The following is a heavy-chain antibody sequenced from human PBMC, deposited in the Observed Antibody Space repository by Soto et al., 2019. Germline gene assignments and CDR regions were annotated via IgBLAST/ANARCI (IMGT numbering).Heavy chain of an antibody. CDR1: GGSISSGGYS. CDR3: ARAVDFWSGTLIFYFDY. CDR2: IYHSGST. D-gene: IGHD3-3*01. Sequence: QLQLQESGSGLVKPSQTLSLTCAVSGGSISSGGYSWSWIRQPPGKGLEWIGYIYHSGSTYYNPSLKSRVTRSVDRSKSQFSLKLSSVTAADTAVYYCARAVDFWSGTLIFYFDYWGQGTLVTVSS. J-gene: IGHJ4*02. V-gene: IGHV4-30-2*01.